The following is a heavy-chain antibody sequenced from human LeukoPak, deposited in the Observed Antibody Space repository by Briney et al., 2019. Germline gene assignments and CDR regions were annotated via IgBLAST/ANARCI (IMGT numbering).Heavy chain of an antibody. Sequence: PGRSLRLSCAASGFTVSSNYMSWVRQAPGKGLEWVSVIYSGGSTYYADSVKGRFTISRDNSKNTLYLQMNSLRAEDTAVYYCARATFIAVAGTDVPGHDYWGQGTLVTVSS. CDR1: GFTVSSNY. D-gene: IGHD6-19*01. CDR2: IYSGGST. CDR3: ARATFIAVAGTDVPGHDY. V-gene: IGHV3-53*01. J-gene: IGHJ4*02.